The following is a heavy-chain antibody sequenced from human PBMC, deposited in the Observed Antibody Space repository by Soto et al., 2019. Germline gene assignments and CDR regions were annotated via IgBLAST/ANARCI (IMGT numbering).Heavy chain of an antibody. CDR1: GCSISSSSYY. CDR2: IYYSGST. CDR3: ARQALTRYCSGGSFYFVRDAFDI. D-gene: IGHD2-15*01. J-gene: IGHJ3*02. V-gene: IGHV4-39*01. Sequence: ETMSLTCTVSGCSISSSSYYWGWIRQPPGKGLEWIGSIYYSGSTYYNPSLKSRVTISVDTSKNQFSLKLSSVTAADTAVYYCARQALTRYCSGGSFYFVRDAFDIWGQGTMVTVSS.